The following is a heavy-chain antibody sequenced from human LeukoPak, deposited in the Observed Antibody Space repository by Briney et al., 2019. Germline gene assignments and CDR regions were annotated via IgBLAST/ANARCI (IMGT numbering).Heavy chain of an antibody. CDR1: GGSIISGNYY. Sequence: PSETLSLTCTVSGGSIISGNYYWGWIRQPPGKGLEWIGEINHSGSTNYNPSLKSRVTISVDTSKNQFSLKLSSVTAADTAVYYCARTYSWSLSRFDYWGQGTLVTVSS. D-gene: IGHD3-16*02. V-gene: IGHV4-39*07. CDR2: INHSGST. J-gene: IGHJ4*02. CDR3: ARTYSWSLSRFDY.